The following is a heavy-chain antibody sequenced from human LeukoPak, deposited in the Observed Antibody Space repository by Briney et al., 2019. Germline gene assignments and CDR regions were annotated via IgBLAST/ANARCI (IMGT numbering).Heavy chain of an antibody. D-gene: IGHD5-18*01. CDR2: ISGSGGST. V-gene: IGHV3-23*01. J-gene: IGHJ4*02. Sequence: GGSLRLSCAASVFTFSSYAMSWVRQAPGKGLEWVSAISGSGGSTYYADSVKGRFTISRDNSKNTLYLQMNSLRAEDTAVYYCAKGTDSYGRRTSFDYWGQGTLVTVSS. CDR3: AKGTDSYGRRTSFDY. CDR1: VFTFSSYA.